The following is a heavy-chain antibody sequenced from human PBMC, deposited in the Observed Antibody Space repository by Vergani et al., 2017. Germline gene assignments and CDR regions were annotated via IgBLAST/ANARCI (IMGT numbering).Heavy chain of an antibody. V-gene: IGHV3-73*01. Sequence: VQLVESAGGVVQPGGSLKLSCAASGFTFSGSAMHWVRQASGKGLEWVGRIRSKANSYATAYAASVKGRFTISRDDSKNTAYLQMNSLKTEDTAVYYCAGGNWYFDLWGRGTLVTVSS. CDR3: AGGNWYFDL. CDR1: GFTFSGSA. J-gene: IGHJ2*01. CDR2: IRSKANSYAT. D-gene: IGHD2-8*02.